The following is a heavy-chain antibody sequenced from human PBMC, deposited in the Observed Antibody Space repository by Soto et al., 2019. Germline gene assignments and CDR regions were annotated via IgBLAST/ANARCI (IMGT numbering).Heavy chain of an antibody. V-gene: IGHV3-11*03. J-gene: IGHJ6*02. CDR1: GFTFSDYY. Sequence: PGGSLRLSCAASGFTFSDYYMSWIRQAPGKGLEWVSYISSSSSYTNYADSVKGRFTISRDNAKNSLYLQMNSLRAEDTAVYYCASPKEDMAGMDVWGQGTTVTVSS. CDR2: ISSSSSYT. D-gene: IGHD2-15*01. CDR3: ASPKEDMAGMDV.